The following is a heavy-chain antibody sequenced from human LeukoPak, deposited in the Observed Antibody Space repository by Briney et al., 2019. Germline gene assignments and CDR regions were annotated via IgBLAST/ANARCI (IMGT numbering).Heavy chain of an antibody. CDR3: ARHSTSIFGVVTEDY. D-gene: IGHD3-3*01. CDR1: GFTFSNYW. V-gene: IGHV3-74*01. CDR2: INTNGTGT. Sequence: GSLRLSCAASGFTFSNYWMHWVRQAPGKGLVWVSRINTNGTGTSYADSVKGRFTISRDNAKNTLYLQMNSLRVEDTAVYYCARHSTSIFGVVTEDYWGQGTLVTVSS. J-gene: IGHJ4*02.